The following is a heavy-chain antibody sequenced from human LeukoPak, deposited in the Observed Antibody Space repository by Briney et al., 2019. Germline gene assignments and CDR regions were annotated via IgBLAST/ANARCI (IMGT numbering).Heavy chain of an antibody. D-gene: IGHD6-13*01. Sequence: ASVKVSCKASGYTFTSYAMNWVRQAPGQGLEWMGWISAYNGNTNYAQKLQGRVTMTTDTSTSTAYMELRSLRSDDTAVYYCARSIAAAVPLDYWGQGTLVTVSS. CDR3: ARSIAAAVPLDY. V-gene: IGHV1-18*01. J-gene: IGHJ4*02. CDR1: GYTFTSYA. CDR2: ISAYNGNT.